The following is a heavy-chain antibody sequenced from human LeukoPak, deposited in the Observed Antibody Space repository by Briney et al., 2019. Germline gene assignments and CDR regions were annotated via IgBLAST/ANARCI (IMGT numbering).Heavy chain of an antibody. Sequence: GGSLRLSCAASENYWMHWVRQAPGKGLVWDSHINSDGSWTSYADSVKGRFTISKDNAKNTVYLQMNNLRAEDTAVYYCVSFYETYWGRGTLVTVSS. D-gene: IGHD2-2*01. CDR3: VSFYETY. V-gene: IGHV3-74*01. CDR1: ENYW. J-gene: IGHJ4*02. CDR2: INSDGSWT.